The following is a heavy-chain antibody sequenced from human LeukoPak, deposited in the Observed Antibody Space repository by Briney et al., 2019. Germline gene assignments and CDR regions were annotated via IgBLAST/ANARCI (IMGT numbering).Heavy chain of an antibody. Sequence: PGRSLRLSCAASGFTFSSYAMHRVRQAPGKGLEWVAVISYDGSNKYYADSVKGRFTISRDNSKNTLYLQMNSLRAEDTAVYYCAGDQNDAFDIWGQGTMVTVSS. J-gene: IGHJ3*02. CDR1: GFTFSSYA. CDR3: AGDQNDAFDI. V-gene: IGHV3-30-3*01. CDR2: ISYDGSNK.